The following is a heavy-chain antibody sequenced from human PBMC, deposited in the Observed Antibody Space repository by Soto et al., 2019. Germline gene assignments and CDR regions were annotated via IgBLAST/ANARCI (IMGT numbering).Heavy chain of an antibody. V-gene: IGHV3-73*01. CDR2: IRSKTNSYAT. Sequence: EVQLVESGGGLVQPGGSLKLSCAASGFTVSGSAVHWVRQASGKGLEWVGRIRSKTNSYATAYAASVKGRFTISRDDSKSTAYSQMNSLKTDDTAVYYCTSHLGDLSFTRAFDIWGQGTMVTVSS. D-gene: IGHD3-16*02. CDR1: GFTVSGSA. CDR3: TSHLGDLSFTRAFDI. J-gene: IGHJ3*02.